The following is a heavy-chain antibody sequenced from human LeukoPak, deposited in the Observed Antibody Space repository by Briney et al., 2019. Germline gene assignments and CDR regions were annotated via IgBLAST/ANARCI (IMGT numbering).Heavy chain of an antibody. J-gene: IGHJ5*02. CDR1: GGSFSGYY. CDR2: INHSGST. V-gene: IGHV4-34*01. D-gene: IGHD3-10*01. CDR3: ARGQKRWFGELRRFDP. Sequence: TSETLSLTCAVYGGSFSGYYWSWIRQPPGKGLEWIGEINHSGSTNYNPSLKSRVTISVDTSKNQFSLKLSSVTAADTAVYYCARGQKRWFGELRRFDPWGQGTLVTVSS.